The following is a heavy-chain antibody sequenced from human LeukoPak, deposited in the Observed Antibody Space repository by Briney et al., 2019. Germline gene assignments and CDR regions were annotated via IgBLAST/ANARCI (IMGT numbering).Heavy chain of an antibody. CDR2: IYYTGST. J-gene: IGHJ4*02. D-gene: IGHD1-26*01. CDR1: GASISGGTYY. Sequence: SQTLSLTCSVSGASISGGTYYWGWIRQPPGKGLEWIGSIYYTGSTYDNPSLKSRVTISVDTSKNQFSLKLSSVTAADTAVYYCARRGGSGRAFDYWGQGTLVTVSS. V-gene: IGHV4-39*01. CDR3: ARRGGSGRAFDY.